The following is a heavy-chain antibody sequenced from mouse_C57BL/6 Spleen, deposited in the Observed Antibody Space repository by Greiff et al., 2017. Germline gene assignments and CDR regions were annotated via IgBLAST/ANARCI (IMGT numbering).Heavy chain of an antibody. D-gene: IGHD2-10*02. CDR3: ARVYGNPPSDYAMDY. CDR2: IYPRSGNT. CDR1: GYTFTSYG. J-gene: IGHJ4*01. V-gene: IGHV1-81*01. Sequence: QVQLQQSGAELARPGASVKLSCKASGYTFTSYGISWVKQRTGQGLEWIGEIYPRSGNTYYNEKFKGKATLTADKSSSTAYMELRSLTSEDSAVYFCARVYGNPPSDYAMDYWGQGTSVTVSS.